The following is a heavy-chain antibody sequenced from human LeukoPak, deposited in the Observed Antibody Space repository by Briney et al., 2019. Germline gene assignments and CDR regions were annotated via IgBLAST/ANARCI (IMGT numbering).Heavy chain of an antibody. J-gene: IGHJ6*03. CDR3: ARVEGDYGDYEVRFDYYYYMDV. D-gene: IGHD4-17*01. Sequence: WASVKVSCRASGYTFTSYSISWVRQAPGQGLEWMGWITPHNGNINYAQKAQGRVTMTTDATTSTAYMELRSLRSDDTAVYYCARVEGDYGDYEVRFDYYYYMDVWGKGTTVTVSS. CDR1: GYTFTSYS. CDR2: ITPHNGNI. V-gene: IGHV1-18*01.